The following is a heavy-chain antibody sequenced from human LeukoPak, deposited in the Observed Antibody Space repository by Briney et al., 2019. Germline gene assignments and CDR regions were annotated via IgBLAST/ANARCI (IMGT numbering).Heavy chain of an antibody. CDR2: IRSKANSYAT. Sequence: GGSLRLSCAASGFTFSGSGIHWVRQASGKGLEWVSRIRSKANSYATAYAASVLGRFTVSRDDSKNTAYLQMNSLKTEDTAVYYCTGLGEVDTAMLKSAFDVWGQGTMVTVSS. CDR3: TGLGEVDTAMLKSAFDV. J-gene: IGHJ3*01. CDR1: GFTFSGSG. D-gene: IGHD5-18*01. V-gene: IGHV3-73*01.